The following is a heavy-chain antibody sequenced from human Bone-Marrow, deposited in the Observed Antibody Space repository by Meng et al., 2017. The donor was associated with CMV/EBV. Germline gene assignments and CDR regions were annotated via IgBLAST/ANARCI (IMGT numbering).Heavy chain of an antibody. Sequence: GESLKISCAASGFTFSSYWMHWVRQAPGKGLVWVSRINSDGSSTSYADSVKGRFTISRDNAKNTLYLQMNSLRAEDTAVYYCASSGLYCSSTSCYEGIGDYFDYWGQGTLVTSPQ. CDR2: INSDGSST. J-gene: IGHJ4*02. V-gene: IGHV3-74*01. D-gene: IGHD2-2*01. CDR1: GFTFSSYW. CDR3: ASSGLYCSSTSCYEGIGDYFDY.